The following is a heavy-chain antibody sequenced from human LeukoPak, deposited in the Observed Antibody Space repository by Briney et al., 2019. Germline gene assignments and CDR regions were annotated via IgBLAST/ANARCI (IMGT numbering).Heavy chain of an antibody. Sequence: PSETLSLTCTVSGGSISSYYWSWIRQPPGKGLEWIGYIYYSGSTNYNPSLKSRVTISVDTSKNQFSPKLSSVTAADTAVYYCARDLRMAAAALDWGQGTLVTVSS. J-gene: IGHJ4*02. V-gene: IGHV4-59*12. CDR2: IYYSGST. D-gene: IGHD6-13*01. CDR1: GGSISSYY. CDR3: ARDLRMAAAALD.